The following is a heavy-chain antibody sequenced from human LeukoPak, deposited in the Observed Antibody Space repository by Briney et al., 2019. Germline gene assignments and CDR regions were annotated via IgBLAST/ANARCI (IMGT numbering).Heavy chain of an antibody. D-gene: IGHD3-22*01. CDR1: GFTFSSYG. V-gene: IGHV3-30*18. J-gene: IGHJ4*02. Sequence: GGSLRLSCAASGFTFSSYGMHWVRQAPGKGLEWVAVISYDGSNKYYADSVKGRFTISRDNSKNTLYLQMNSLRAEDTAVYYCAKETRDSSGYYYPDYWGQGTLVTVPS. CDR2: ISYDGSNK. CDR3: AKETRDSSGYYYPDY.